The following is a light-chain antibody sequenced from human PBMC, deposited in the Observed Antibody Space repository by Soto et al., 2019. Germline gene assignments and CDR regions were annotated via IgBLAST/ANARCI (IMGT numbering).Light chain of an antibody. CDR3: QQSTSYSEP. J-gene: IGKJ1*01. CDR1: QTLSSW. V-gene: IGKV1-5*03. Sequence: DIPMTQSPSTLSGFVGDRVTITCRASQTLSSWLAWYQQKPGKAPNLLIYKASTFKSGVASRFSGSGSGTEFNLTISSLQHDAFATYYSQQSTSYSEPFGQATKVQLQ. CDR2: KAS.